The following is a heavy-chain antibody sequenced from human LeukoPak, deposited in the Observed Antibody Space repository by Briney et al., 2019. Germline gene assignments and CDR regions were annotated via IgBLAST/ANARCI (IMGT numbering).Heavy chain of an antibody. CDR1: GGSISSYY. J-gene: IGHJ6*02. D-gene: IGHD6-19*01. CDR2: IYYSGST. V-gene: IGHV4-59*01. Sequence: SETLSLTCTVSGGSISSYYWSWIRQPPGKGLEWIGYIYYSGSTNYNPSLKSRVTISVDTSKNQFSLKLSSVTAADTAVYYCARDRSSGWYYCGMDVWGQGTTVTVSS. CDR3: ARDRSSGWYYCGMDV.